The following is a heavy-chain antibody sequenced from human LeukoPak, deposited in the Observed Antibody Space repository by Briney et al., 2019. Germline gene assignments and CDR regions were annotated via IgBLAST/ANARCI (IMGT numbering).Heavy chain of an antibody. CDR1: GFTFSSYG. Sequence: GGSLRLSCAASGFTFSSYGMHWVRQAPGKGLEWVAVIWYDGSNKYYADSVKGRFTISRDNSKNTLYLQMNSLRAEDTAVYYCAREDSSRGAFDYWGQGTLVTVFS. V-gene: IGHV3-33*01. D-gene: IGHD3-22*01. CDR3: AREDSSRGAFDY. CDR2: IWYDGSNK. J-gene: IGHJ4*02.